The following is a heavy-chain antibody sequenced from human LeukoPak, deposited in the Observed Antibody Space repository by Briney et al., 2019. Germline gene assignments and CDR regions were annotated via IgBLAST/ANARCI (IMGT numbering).Heavy chain of an antibody. J-gene: IGHJ4*02. Sequence: SETLSLTCTVSGGSISSYYWSWIRQPPGKGLEWLGYIYYSGSTNYNPSLKSRVTISVDTSKNQFSLKLSSVTAADTAVYYCARGGRYYDSSGDFDYWGQGTLVTVSS. CDR3: ARGGRYYDSSGDFDY. CDR2: IYYSGST. V-gene: IGHV4-59*01. D-gene: IGHD3-22*01. CDR1: GGSISSYY.